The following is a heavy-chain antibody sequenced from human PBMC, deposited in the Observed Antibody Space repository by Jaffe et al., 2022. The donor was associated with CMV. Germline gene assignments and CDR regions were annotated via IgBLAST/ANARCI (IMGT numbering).Heavy chain of an antibody. Sequence: QVQLVQSGAEVKKPGASVKVSCKASGYTFTSYYMHWVRQAPGQGLEWMGIINPSGGSTSYAQKFQGRVTMTRDTSTSTVYMELSSLRSEDTAVYYCARGGYCSSTSCYGDYYYYYMDVWGKGTTVTVSS. D-gene: IGHD2-2*01. CDR2: INPSGGST. J-gene: IGHJ6*03. CDR1: GYTFTSYY. V-gene: IGHV1-46*01. CDR3: ARGGYCSSTSCYGDYYYYYMDV.